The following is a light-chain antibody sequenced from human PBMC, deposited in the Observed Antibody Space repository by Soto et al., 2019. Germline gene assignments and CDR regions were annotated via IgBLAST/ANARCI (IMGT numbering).Light chain of an antibody. CDR1: QSVSSSY. Sequence: EIVLTQSPGTLSLSPGERATLSCRASQSVSSSYLAWYQQKPGQAPRLLIYGASSRATGIPDRFSGSGAGTDFKLTTSRREPEDFAVYYCQQYVSSPLLTFGGGTKVEIK. V-gene: IGKV3-20*01. J-gene: IGKJ4*01. CDR2: GAS. CDR3: QQYVSSPLLT.